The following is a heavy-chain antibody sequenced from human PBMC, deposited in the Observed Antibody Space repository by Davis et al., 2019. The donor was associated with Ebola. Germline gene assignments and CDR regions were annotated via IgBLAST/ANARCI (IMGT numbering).Heavy chain of an antibody. CDR2: IIPILGIA. CDR1: GGTFSSYA. V-gene: IGHV1-69*10. D-gene: IGHD6-6*01. J-gene: IGHJ4*02. CDR3: AREQQLVRIDY. Sequence: SVKVSCKASGGTFSSYAISWVRQALGQGLEWMGGIIPILGIANYAQKFQGRVTITADESTSTAYMELSRLRSDDTAVYYCAREQQLVRIDYWGQGTLVTVSP.